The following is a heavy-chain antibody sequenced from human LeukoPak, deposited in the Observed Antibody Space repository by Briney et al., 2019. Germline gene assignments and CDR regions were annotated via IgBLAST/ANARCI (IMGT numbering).Heavy chain of an antibody. V-gene: IGHV3-23*01. CDR3: AKDHGGRYYEILAGYYPENFFDY. CDR2: ISGTGGSA. CDR1: GFTFSNYA. J-gene: IGHJ4*02. D-gene: IGHD3-9*01. Sequence: GGSLRLSCSVSGFTFSNYAMSWVRQAPGKGLEWVSTISGTGGSASYADSVKGRFTFPRDNSNGTLYLQMNGLRAEDTAVYFCAKDHGGRYYEILAGYYPENFFDYWGQGALVTVSS.